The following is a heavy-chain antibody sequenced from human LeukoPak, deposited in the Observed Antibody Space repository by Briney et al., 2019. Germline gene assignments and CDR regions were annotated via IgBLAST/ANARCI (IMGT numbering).Heavy chain of an antibody. J-gene: IGHJ1*01. CDR2: TNPNSGGT. CDR3: ARGYPLSTTAAGTYFQH. V-gene: IGHV1-2*02. CDR1: GYTFSGYY. Sequence: ASVKVSCKASGYTFSGYYMHWVRQAPGQGLEWMGRTNPNSGGTNYAQKFQGRVTMTRDASITTAYMELSRLRSDDTAVYYCARGYPLSTTAAGTYFQHWGQGTLVTVSS. D-gene: IGHD6-13*01.